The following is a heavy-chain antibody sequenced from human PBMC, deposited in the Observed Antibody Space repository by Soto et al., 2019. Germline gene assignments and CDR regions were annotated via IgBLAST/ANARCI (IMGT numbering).Heavy chain of an antibody. CDR1: GFTFSDYY. CDR2: ISSSGTSI. V-gene: IGHV3-11*01. J-gene: IGHJ4*02. CDR3: ARRGYYFDY. Sequence: QVQLAESGGGLVKPGGSLRLSCAVSGFTFSDYYMNWIRQAPGKGLEWVSHISSSGTSIHYADSVKGRFTISRDNAKNSLYLQMDSLRAEDTAVYYCARRGYYFDYWGQGTLVTVSS.